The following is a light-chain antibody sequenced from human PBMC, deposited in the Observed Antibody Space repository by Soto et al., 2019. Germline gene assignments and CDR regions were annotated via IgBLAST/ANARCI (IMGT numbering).Light chain of an antibody. CDR1: SSDVGSYNL. CDR3: CSYAGSSTPYV. J-gene: IGLJ1*01. CDR2: EVS. V-gene: IGLV2-23*02. Sequence: QSALTQPASVSGSPGQSITISCTGTSSDVGSYNLVSWYQQHPGKAPKLMIYEVSKRPSGVSNRFSGPKSGNTASLTISGLQAEDEADYYCCSYAGSSTPYVFGTETKLTVL.